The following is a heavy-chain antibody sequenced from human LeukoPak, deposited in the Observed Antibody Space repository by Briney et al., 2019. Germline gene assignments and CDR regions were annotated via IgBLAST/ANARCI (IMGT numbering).Heavy chain of an antibody. D-gene: IGHD2-8*01. CDR2: TYYRSRWYN. CDR3: VRDSGMGLDAFVI. J-gene: IGHJ3*02. CDR1: GDSVSSNSAA. V-gene: IGHV6-1*01. Sequence: SQTLSLTCAISGDSVSSNSAAWNWIRQSPSRGLEWLGRTYYRSRWYNDYAPSVKGRITVNPDTSKNQFSLQLNYVSPEDTAVYYCVRDSGMGLDAFVIWGQGTMVTVSS.